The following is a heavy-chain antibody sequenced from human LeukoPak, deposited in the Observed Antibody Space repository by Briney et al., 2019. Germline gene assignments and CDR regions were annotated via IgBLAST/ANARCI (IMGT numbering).Heavy chain of an antibody. D-gene: IGHD3-22*01. V-gene: IGHV1-2*02. J-gene: IGHJ4*02. CDR3: ARGYDSSGYYFDY. CDR2: TNPNSGGT. Sequence: ASVKVPCKASGYTFTGYYMHWVRQAPGQGLEWMGWTNPNSGGTNYAQKFQGRVTMTRDTSISTAYMELSRLRSDDTAVYYCARGYDSSGYYFDYWGQGTLVTVSS. CDR1: GYTFTGYY.